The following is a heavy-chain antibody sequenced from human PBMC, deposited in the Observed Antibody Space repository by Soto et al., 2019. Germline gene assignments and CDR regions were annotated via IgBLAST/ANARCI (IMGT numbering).Heavy chain of an antibody. Sequence: PGGSLRLSCAASGFTFSSYEMNWVRQAPGKGLEWVSYISSSGDTIYYADSVKGRFTISRDNAKNSLYLQMNSLRAEDTAIYYCARGTPAYYCYGLDVWGQGTTVTVSS. CDR2: ISSSGDTI. CDR1: GFTFSSYE. CDR3: ARGTPAYYCYGLDV. J-gene: IGHJ6*02. V-gene: IGHV3-48*03.